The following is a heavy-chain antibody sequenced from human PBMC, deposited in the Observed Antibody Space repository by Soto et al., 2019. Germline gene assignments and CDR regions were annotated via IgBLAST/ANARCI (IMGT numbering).Heavy chain of an antibody. CDR1: GGTFSSYA. J-gene: IGHJ5*02. D-gene: IGHD3-22*01. CDR2: IIPIFGTA. Sequence: QVQLVQSGAEVKKPGSSVKVSCKASGGTFSSYAISWVRQAPGQGLEWMGGIIPIFGTANYAQKFQGRVTITADESTSPAYMELGSLRSEDTAVYYCARGHTPYYYDSSGLNWFDPWGQGTLVTVSS. CDR3: ARGHTPYYYDSSGLNWFDP. V-gene: IGHV1-69*12.